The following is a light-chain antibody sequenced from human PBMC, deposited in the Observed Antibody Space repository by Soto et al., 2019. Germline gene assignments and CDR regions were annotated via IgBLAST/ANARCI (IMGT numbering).Light chain of an antibody. CDR3: QQRSNWPTT. CDR2: EAS. Sequence: EIVLTQSPATLSLSPGERDTLSCRASQSVSSYLAWYQQRPGQAPRLLIYEASNRATGIPARFSGSGSGTGFTLTISSLEPEDFALYYCQQRSNWPTTFGQGTKV. V-gene: IGKV3-11*01. CDR1: QSVSSY. J-gene: IGKJ1*01.